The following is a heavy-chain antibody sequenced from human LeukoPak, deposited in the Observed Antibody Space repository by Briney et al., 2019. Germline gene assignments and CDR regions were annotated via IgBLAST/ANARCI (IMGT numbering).Heavy chain of an antibody. Sequence: ASVKVSCKASGGTFSSYAISWVRQAPGQGLEWMGGIIAYNGNTNYAQKLQGRVTMTTDTSTSTAYMELRSLRSDDTAVYYCARGVYSSSWVDYWGRGALVTVSS. D-gene: IGHD6-13*01. J-gene: IGHJ4*02. CDR2: IIAYNGNT. CDR1: GGTFSSYA. V-gene: IGHV1-18*01. CDR3: ARGVYSSSWVDY.